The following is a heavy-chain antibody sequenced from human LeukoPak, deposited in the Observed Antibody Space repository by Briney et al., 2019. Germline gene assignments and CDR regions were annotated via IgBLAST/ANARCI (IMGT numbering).Heavy chain of an antibody. V-gene: IGHV3-30*18. Sequence: GGSLRLSCAASGFTFNNYGMHWVRQASGKGLEWVAVISYDGRNKHYPDSVKGRFTISRDISTDTLWLQMDSLRTEDTAVYYCAKGPLRGTAAAIDYWGQGTLVAVSS. CDR2: ISYDGRNK. CDR1: GFTFNNYG. J-gene: IGHJ4*02. CDR3: AKGPLRGTAAAIDY. D-gene: IGHD2-2*01.